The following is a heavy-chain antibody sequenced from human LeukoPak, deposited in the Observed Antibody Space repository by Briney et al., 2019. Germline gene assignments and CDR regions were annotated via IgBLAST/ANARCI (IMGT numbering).Heavy chain of an antibody. D-gene: IGHD6-19*01. CDR1: GFTFSNYA. J-gene: IGHJ4*02. Sequence: GGSLRLSCAASGFTFSNYAMHWVRQAPGKGLEWVAVISYDGSNKYYADSVKGRFTISRDNSKNTLYLQMNSLRSEDTAVYYCARSVAGSYFDYWGQGTLVTVSS. CDR2: ISYDGSNK. V-gene: IGHV3-30-3*01. CDR3: ARSVAGSYFDY.